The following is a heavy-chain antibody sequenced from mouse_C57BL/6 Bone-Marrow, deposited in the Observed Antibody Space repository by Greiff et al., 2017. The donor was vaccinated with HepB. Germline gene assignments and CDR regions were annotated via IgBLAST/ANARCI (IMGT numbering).Heavy chain of an antibody. CDR1: GYSITSGYS. J-gene: IGHJ2*01. Sequence: EVKLVESGPGLVKPSQSLSLTCSVPGYSITSGYSWNWIRQFPGNKLEWMGYISYDGSNNYNPSLKNRISITRDTSKNQFFLKLNSVTTEDTATYYCARDRGWLPYYFDYWGQGTTLTVSS. D-gene: IGHD2-3*01. CDR3: ARDRGWLPYYFDY. V-gene: IGHV3-6*01. CDR2: ISYDGSN.